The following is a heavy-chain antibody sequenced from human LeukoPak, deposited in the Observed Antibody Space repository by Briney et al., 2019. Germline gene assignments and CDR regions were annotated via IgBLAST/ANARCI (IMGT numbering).Heavy chain of an antibody. CDR1: GFTFSSYA. CDR3: AKDLGAGGGSVFDY. V-gene: IGHV3-23*01. J-gene: IGHJ4*02. CDR2: ISGSGDNT. Sequence: GGSLRLSCAASGFTFSSYAMSWVHQAPGKGLEWVSAISGSGDNTYYADSVKGRFTISRDNSKNTLYLQMNSLRAEDTAVYYCAKDLGAGGGSVFDYWGQGTLVTVSS. D-gene: IGHD3-10*01.